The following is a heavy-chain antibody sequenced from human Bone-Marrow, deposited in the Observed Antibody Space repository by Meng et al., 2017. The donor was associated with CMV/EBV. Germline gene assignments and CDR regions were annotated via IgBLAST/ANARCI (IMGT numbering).Heavy chain of an antibody. CDR2: MSYSGTT. Sequence: SETPSLTCTVSGGSISSTNYYWGWIRQPPGKGLEWIGSMSYSGTTYYNPSLESRVTISLDASNNQFSLRLSSVTAADTAVYYCARRGRAERSGYSYFDYWGQGTLVTVSS. V-gene: IGHV4-39*07. CDR3: ARRGRAERSGYSYFDY. D-gene: IGHD3-3*01. J-gene: IGHJ4*02. CDR1: GGSISSTNYY.